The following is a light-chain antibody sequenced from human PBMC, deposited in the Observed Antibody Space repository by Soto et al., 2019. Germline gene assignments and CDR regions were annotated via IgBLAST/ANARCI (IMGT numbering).Light chain of an antibody. V-gene: IGKV3-20*01. CDR2: GAS. J-gene: IGKJ2*01. CDR3: QHYGTSPPYT. CDR1: QSVSSSD. Sequence: EIVLTQSPGTLSLSPGEWATLSCRASQSVSSSDLAWYQQKPGQAPRLLIYGASSRATGIPGRFSGSGSGTDFTLTISRLESEDFAVYYCQHYGTSPPYTFGRGTKLEIK.